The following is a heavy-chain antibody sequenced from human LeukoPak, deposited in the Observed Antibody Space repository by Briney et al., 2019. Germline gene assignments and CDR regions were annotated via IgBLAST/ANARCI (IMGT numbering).Heavy chain of an antibody. Sequence: GGSLRLSCAASGFTFSSYSMNWVRQAPGKGLEWVSSISSSSSYIYYADSVKGRFTISRDNAKNSLYLQMNSLRAEDTAAYYCARDRGGYYFDYWGQGTLVTVSS. CDR2: ISSSSSYI. D-gene: IGHD3-16*01. V-gene: IGHV3-21*01. CDR1: GFTFSSYS. CDR3: ARDRGGYYFDY. J-gene: IGHJ4*02.